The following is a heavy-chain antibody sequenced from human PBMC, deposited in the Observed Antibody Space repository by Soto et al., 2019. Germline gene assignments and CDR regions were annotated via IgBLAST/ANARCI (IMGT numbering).Heavy chain of an antibody. Sequence: ASVKVSCKASGGTFSSYAISWVRQAPGQGLEWMGGIIPIFGTANYAQKFQGRVTITADESTSTAYMELSSLRSEDTAVYYCARFGGNSYYYYGMDVWGQGTTVTVSS. D-gene: IGHD2-21*02. CDR2: IIPIFGTA. J-gene: IGHJ6*02. CDR3: ARFGGNSYYYYGMDV. CDR1: GGTFSSYA. V-gene: IGHV1-69*13.